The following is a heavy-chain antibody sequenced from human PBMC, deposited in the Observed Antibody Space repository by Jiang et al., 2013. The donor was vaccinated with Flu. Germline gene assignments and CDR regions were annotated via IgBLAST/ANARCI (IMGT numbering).Heavy chain of an antibody. Sequence: GPGLVKPSETLSLTCSVSGGSISGHYWSWIRQPPGKGLEWIGYIYYSGSTKYNPSLKSRVTISLDTSKNQFSLNLSSVTAADTAMYYCARANVVTGIDYWGQGTLVTVSS. CDR1: GGSISGHY. CDR3: ARANVVTGIDY. CDR2: IYYSGST. D-gene: IGHD2-21*02. V-gene: IGHV4-59*11. J-gene: IGHJ4*02.